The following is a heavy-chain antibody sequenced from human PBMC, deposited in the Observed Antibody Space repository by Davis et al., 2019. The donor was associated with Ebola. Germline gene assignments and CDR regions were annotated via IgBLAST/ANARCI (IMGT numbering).Heavy chain of an antibody. CDR3: AHKAYGSLANWFGP. Sequence: SGPTLVKPPQTLTLTCSFSGFSLSTTGLGVGWIRQPPGKALEWLALIYWDDDKRYSPSLRSRLTISKDTSKNQVVLTMTNMDPLDTATYYCAHKAYGSLANWFGPWGQGMLVTVAS. V-gene: IGHV2-5*02. CDR1: GFSLSTTGLG. J-gene: IGHJ5*02. CDR2: IYWDDDK. D-gene: IGHD4-17*01.